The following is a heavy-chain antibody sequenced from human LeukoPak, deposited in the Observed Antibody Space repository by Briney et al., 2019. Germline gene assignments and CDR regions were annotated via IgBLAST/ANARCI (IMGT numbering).Heavy chain of an antibody. V-gene: IGHV1-46*01. CDR3: AREIVVVVAPSTADYYGMGV. CDR1: GYTFTSNC. D-gene: IGHD2-15*01. CDR2: INPSGGST. Sequence: ASVKVSCKASGYTFTSNCMHWVRHAPGQGLEWMGIINPSGGSTSYAQKFQGRVTMTGDTSTSTVYMELSSLRSEDTAVYYCAREIVVVVAPSTADYYGMGVWGQGTTVTVSS. J-gene: IGHJ6*02.